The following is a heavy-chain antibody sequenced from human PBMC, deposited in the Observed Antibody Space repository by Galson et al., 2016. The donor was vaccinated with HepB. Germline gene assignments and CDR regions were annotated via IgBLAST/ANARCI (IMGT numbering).Heavy chain of an antibody. CDR2: ISYDGSHK. V-gene: IGHV3-30*04. J-gene: IGHJ4*02. Sequence: SLRLSCAASGFTVITYSMHWVRQAPGKGLEWEAVISYDGSHKYYADSVKGRFTVSRDNSKNTLYLQLYSLRAEDTAIYYCAGDTVTRGTFDFWGQGTLVTVSS. CDR1: GFTVITYS. D-gene: IGHD4-11*01. CDR3: AGDTVTRGTFDF.